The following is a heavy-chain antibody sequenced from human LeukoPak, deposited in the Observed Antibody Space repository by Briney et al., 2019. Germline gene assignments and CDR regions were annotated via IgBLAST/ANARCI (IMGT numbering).Heavy chain of an antibody. Sequence: GGSLRLSCAASGFTFSRYWMHCVRHARGKGLVGVSRIKSDGSTNYADSVKGRFTISRDNAKNTVSLQMNSLRAEDTGVYYCARAPSEIGGYYPEYFRHWGQGTLVTVSS. D-gene: IGHD3-22*01. CDR1: GFTFSRYW. CDR2: IKSDGST. V-gene: IGHV3-74*01. CDR3: ARAPSEIGGYYPEYFRH. J-gene: IGHJ1*01.